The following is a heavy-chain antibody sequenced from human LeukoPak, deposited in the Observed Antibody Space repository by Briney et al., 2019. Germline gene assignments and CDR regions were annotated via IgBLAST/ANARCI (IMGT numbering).Heavy chain of an antibody. V-gene: IGHV4-39*02. D-gene: IGHD6-19*01. J-gene: IGHJ6*02. CDR1: GGSISSSSYY. CDR3: ARERIAVAGLYGMDV. CDR2: IYYSGST. Sequence: SETLSLTCTVSGGSISSSSYYWGWIRQPPGKGLEWIGSIYYSGSTYYNPSLKSRVTISVDTSKNQFSLKLSSVTAADTAVYYCARERIAVAGLYGMDVWGQGTTVTVSS.